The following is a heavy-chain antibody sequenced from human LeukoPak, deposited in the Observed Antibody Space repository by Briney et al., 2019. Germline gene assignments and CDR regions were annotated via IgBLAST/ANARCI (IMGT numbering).Heavy chain of an antibody. D-gene: IGHD2-2*01. CDR2: INPNSGGT. CDR1: GYTFTGYY. V-gene: IGHV1-2*02. Sequence: ASVKVSCKASGYTFTGYYMHWVRQAPGQGLEWMGWINPNSGGTNYAQKFQGRVTMTRDTSISTAYMELSRLRSDDTAVYYCARFYCSSTSCLSSNYYYYGMDVWGQGTTVTVSS. J-gene: IGHJ6*02. CDR3: ARFYCSSTSCLSSNYYYYGMDV.